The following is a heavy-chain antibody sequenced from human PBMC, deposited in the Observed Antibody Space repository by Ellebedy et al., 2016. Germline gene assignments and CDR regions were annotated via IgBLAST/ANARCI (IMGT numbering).Heavy chain of an antibody. CDR3: ARGAGREAVAGTSFWGTTTYFDY. CDR1: GGSISSYY. D-gene: IGHD6-19*01. J-gene: IGHJ4*02. V-gene: IGHV4-59*01. CDR2: IYYSGST. Sequence: SETLSLTCTVSGGSISSYYWSWIRQPPGKGLEWIGYIYYSGSTNYNPSLKSRVTISVDTSKNQFSLKLSSVTAADTAVYYCARGAGREAVAGTSFWGTTTYFDYWGQGTLVTVSS.